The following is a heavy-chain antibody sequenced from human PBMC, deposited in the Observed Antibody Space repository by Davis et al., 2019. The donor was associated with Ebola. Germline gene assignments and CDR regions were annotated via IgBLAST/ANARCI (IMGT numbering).Heavy chain of an antibody. D-gene: IGHD3-16*02. CDR2: IYNGGST. J-gene: IGHJ4*02. V-gene: IGHV3-23*03. CDR3: EKDYSEYDYIWGSYRPYYFDY. CDR1: GFTFDDYA. Sequence: GESLKISCAASGFTFDDYAMHWVLQASGKGLEWVSVIYNGGSTYYADSVKGRFTISRDNSKNTLYHQMNSLRAEDTAVYYREKDYSEYDYIWGSYRPYYFDYWGQGTLVTVSS.